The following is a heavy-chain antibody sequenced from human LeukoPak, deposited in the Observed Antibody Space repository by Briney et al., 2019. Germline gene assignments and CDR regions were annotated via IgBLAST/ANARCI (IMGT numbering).Heavy chain of an antibody. D-gene: IGHD6-19*01. V-gene: IGHV4-39*07. J-gene: IGHJ4*02. CDR3: ARWYASGYDY. CDR2: IYYSGST. Sequence: PSETLSLTCTVSGGSISSSSYYWGWIRQPPGKGLEWIGSIYYSGSTYYNPSLKSRATISVDTSKKQFSLMVTSVTAADTAVYYCARWYASGYDYWGQGTLVTVSS. CDR1: GGSISSSSYY.